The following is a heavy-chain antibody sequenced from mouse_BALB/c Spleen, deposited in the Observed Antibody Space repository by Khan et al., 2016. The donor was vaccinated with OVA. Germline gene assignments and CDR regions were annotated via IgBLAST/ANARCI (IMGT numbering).Heavy chain of an antibody. CDR3: TRIYRSDFDY. V-gene: IGHV1-20*02. D-gene: IGHD1-1*01. CDR1: GYSFTGYF. CDR2: INPHIGET. J-gene: IGHJ2*01. Sequence: VQLQESGPELVRPGASVKISCKASGYSFTGYFLTWVMQSHGKSLEWIGRINPHIGETFYNQRFKDKATLTVDESSSPAHMELRSLASEDSAVYYCTRIYRSDFDYGGQGTTLTVSS.